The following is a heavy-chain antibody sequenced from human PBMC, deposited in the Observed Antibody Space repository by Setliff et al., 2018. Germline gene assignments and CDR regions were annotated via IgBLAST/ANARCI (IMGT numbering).Heavy chain of an antibody. D-gene: IGHD6-13*01. CDR3: ALEEYTSRWTKRFDP. CDR2: ISGHNGST. V-gene: IGHV1-18*01. CDR1: GYSFSNFG. J-gene: IGHJ5*02. Sequence: ASVKVSCKTSGYSFSNFGISWVRQAPGQGLEWMGWISGHNGSTNYAQKLQGRVTTTIDTSTNTAYMELRSLRSDDTAVYYCALEEYTSRWTKRFDPWGQGTLVTVSS.